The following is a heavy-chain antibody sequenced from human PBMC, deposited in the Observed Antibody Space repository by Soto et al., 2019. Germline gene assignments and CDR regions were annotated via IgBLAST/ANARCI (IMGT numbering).Heavy chain of an antibody. D-gene: IGHD3-10*01. Sequence: EVRLVESGGGLVQPGGSIRLSCAASGFTFSNYHMNWVRQAPGKGLEWISYISNSGTIYYADSVKGRFSISRDDAKNSLYLQMNSLRDEDTAVHYCARDGEGGGWRHVYWGQGTLVTVSS. J-gene: IGHJ4*02. CDR3: ARDGEGGGWRHVY. CDR1: GFTFSNYH. CDR2: ISNSGTI. V-gene: IGHV3-48*02.